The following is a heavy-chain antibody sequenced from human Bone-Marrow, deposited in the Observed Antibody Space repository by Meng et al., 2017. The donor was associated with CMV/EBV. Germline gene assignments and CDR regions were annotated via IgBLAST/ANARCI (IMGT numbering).Heavy chain of an antibody. Sequence: GGSLRLSCAASGFTFDDYAMHGVRQAPGKGLEWVSGLSWNSGSIGYADSVKGRFTISRDNANNSLSLQLNYPRVEDTAIYYCARVERSDDSRYRPFYYWGQGSLVTVSS. CDR3: ARVERSDDSRYRPFYY. D-gene: IGHD3-16*01. CDR2: LSWNSGSI. V-gene: IGHV3-9*01. J-gene: IGHJ4*02. CDR1: GFTFDDYA.